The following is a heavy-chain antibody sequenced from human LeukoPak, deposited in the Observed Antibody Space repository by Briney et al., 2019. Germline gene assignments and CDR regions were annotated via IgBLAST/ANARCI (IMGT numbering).Heavy chain of an antibody. CDR2: IYSGGST. Sequence: GGSLRLSCAASGFTVSSNYMSWVRQAPGKGLEWVSVIYSGGSTYYADSVKGRSTISRDNSKNTLYLQMDSLRAEDTAVYYCARAEGDSGYDWGSFDYWGQGTLVTVSS. CDR3: ARAEGDSGYDWGSFDY. J-gene: IGHJ4*02. D-gene: IGHD5-12*01. CDR1: GFTVSSNY. V-gene: IGHV3-53*01.